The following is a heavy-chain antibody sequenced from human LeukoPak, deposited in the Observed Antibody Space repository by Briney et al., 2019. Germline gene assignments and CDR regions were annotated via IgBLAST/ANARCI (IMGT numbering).Heavy chain of an antibody. CDR3: ARSPIQYYYDSSGYPLDY. J-gene: IGHJ4*02. D-gene: IGHD3-22*01. V-gene: IGHV1-46*01. CDR1: GYTFTGYY. CDR2: INPSGGST. Sequence: GASVKVSCKASGYTFTGYYMHWVRQAPGQGLEWMGIINPSGGSTSYAQKFQGRVTMTRDMSTSTVYMELSSLRSEDTAVYYCARSPIQYYYDSSGYPLDYWGQGTLVTVSS.